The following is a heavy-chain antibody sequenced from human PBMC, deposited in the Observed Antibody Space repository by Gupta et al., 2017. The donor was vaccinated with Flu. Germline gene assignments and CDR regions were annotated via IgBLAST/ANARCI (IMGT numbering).Heavy chain of an antibody. CDR3: ARHFVGYCSGGSCYDENDY. J-gene: IGHJ4*02. Sequence: GWIRQPPGKGLEWIGSIYYSGNTYYNPSLKSRVTISVDTSKNQFSLNLNSVTAKDTAVYYCARHFVGYCSGGSCYDENDYWGQGTLVTVSS. CDR2: IYYSGNT. V-gene: IGHV4-39*01. D-gene: IGHD2-15*01.